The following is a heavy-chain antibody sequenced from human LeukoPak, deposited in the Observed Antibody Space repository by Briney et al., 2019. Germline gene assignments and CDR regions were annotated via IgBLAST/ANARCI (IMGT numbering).Heavy chain of an antibody. J-gene: IGHJ6*03. D-gene: IGHD5-12*01. CDR3: ARATAGGYVRYYYYFMDV. Sequence: PSETLSLTCTVSGGSISSYYWSWIRQPPGKGLEWIGYIYYSGSTNYNPSLKSRVTISVDTSKNQFSLKLSSVTAAGTAVYYCARATAGGYVRYYYYFMDVWGKGTTVTVSS. CDR2: IYYSGST. V-gene: IGHV4-59*01. CDR1: GGSISSYY.